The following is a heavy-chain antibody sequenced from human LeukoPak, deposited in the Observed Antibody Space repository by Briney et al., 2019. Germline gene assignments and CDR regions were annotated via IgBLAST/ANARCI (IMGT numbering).Heavy chain of an antibody. D-gene: IGHD3-10*01. Sequence: GGSLRLSCAASGFTFRNYWMHWVRQAPGKGLEWVSAISGSGGSTYYADSVKGRFTISRDNTKNTLYLQMSSLRAEDTAVYYCAKDPMVRGLTYDHWGQGTLVIVSS. CDR1: GFTFRNYW. V-gene: IGHV3-23*01. J-gene: IGHJ4*02. CDR2: ISGSGGST. CDR3: AKDPMVRGLTYDH.